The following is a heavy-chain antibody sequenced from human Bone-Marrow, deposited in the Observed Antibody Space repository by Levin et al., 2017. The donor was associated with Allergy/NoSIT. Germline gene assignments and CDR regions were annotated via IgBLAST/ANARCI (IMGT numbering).Heavy chain of an antibody. CDR2: VSYSGRG. CDR1: DGSVSSTNYY. D-gene: IGHD3-3*01. Sequence: SETLSLTCTVSDGSVSSTNYYWGWVRQFPGKGLEWIGTVSYSGRGDYNPSLKSRVIISVDSSKRQFSLALTSVTAADTAIYYCGRHRRVVGATVAAPFDLWGQGALVSVSS. CDR3: GRHRRVVGATVAAPFDL. J-gene: IGHJ4*02. V-gene: IGHV4-39*01.